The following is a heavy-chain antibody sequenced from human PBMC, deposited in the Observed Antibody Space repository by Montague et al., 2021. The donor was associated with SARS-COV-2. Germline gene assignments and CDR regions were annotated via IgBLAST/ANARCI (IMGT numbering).Heavy chain of an antibody. CDR2: IYSGGST. D-gene: IGHD3-9*01. CDR3: ARDLRYFDRKGYYYYGMDV. Sequence: SLRLSCAASGFTVSSNYMSWVRQAPGKGLEWVSVIYSGGSTYYADSVKGRFTISRDNSKNTPYLQMNGLRAEDTAVYYCARDLRYFDRKGYYYYGMDVWGQGTTVTVSS. J-gene: IGHJ6*02. CDR1: GFTVSSNY. V-gene: IGHV3-66*01.